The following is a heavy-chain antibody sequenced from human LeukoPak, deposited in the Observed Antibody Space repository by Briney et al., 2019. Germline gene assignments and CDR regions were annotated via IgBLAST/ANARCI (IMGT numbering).Heavy chain of an antibody. Sequence: SETLSLTCTVSGGSISSSYWSWIRQPAGKGLEWIGRIFTSGTTEYNPSLKSRVTMSVDTSKNQFFLKVTSVTAADTAVYYCARDFGFGSAWGQGAKVTVSS. D-gene: IGHD6-19*01. CDR1: GGSISSSY. V-gene: IGHV4-4*07. CDR2: IFTSGTT. CDR3: ARDFGFGSA. J-gene: IGHJ5*02.